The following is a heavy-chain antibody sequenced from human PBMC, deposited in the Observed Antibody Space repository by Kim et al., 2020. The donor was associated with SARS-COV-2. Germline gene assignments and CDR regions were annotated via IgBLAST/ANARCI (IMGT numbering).Heavy chain of an antibody. CDR2: ISYDGSNK. CDR1: GFTFSSYG. J-gene: IGHJ3*02. CDR3: ALLVVPAAAGAFDI. D-gene: IGHD2-2*01. Sequence: GGSLRLSCAASGFTFSSYGMHWVRQAPGKGLEWVAVISYDGSNKYYADSVKGRFTISRDNSKNTLYLQMNSLRAEDTAVYYCALLVVPAAAGAFDIWGQGTMVTVSS. V-gene: IGHV3-30*03.